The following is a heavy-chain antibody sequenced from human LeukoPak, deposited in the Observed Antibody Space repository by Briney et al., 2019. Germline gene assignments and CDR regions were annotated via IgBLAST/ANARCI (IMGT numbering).Heavy chain of an antibody. CDR1: GFTFSSYG. CDR3: AKGSRPVVAATFFHY. D-gene: IGHD2-15*01. V-gene: IGHV3-23*01. Sequence: GGSLRLSCAASGFTFSSYGMSWVRQAPGKGLEWVSVISGSGTNTDYADSVKGRFTISRDNSKNTLYAQMNSLRAEDTAVYYCAKGSRPVVAATFFHYWGQGTLVTVSS. J-gene: IGHJ4*02. CDR2: ISGSGTNT.